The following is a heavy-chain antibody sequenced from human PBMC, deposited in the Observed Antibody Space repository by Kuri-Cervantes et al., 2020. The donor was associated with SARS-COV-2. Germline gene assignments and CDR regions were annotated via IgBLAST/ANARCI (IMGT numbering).Heavy chain of an antibody. J-gene: IGHJ4*02. V-gene: IGHV3-23*01. CDR2: ISGSGGST. CDR1: GFTFSNAW. CDR3: ARGLGGYDLWSLVDY. D-gene: IGHD5-12*01. Sequence: GESLKISCAASGFTFSNAWMSWVRQAPGKGLEWVSAISGSGGSTYYADSVKGRFTISRDNSKNTLYLQMNSLRAEDTAVYYCARGLGGYDLWSLVDYWGQGTLVTVSS.